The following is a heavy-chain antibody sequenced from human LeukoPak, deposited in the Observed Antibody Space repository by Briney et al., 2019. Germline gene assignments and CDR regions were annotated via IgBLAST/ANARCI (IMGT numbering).Heavy chain of an antibody. CDR1: GGSISSYY. J-gene: IGHJ5*02. Sequence: SETLSLTCTVSGGSISSYYWRWLRQPAGKGLEWIGRIYTSGSTNYNPSLKSRVTMSVDTSKNQFSLKLSSVTAADTAVYYCARDRGEHDYGDMDWFDPWGQGALVTVSS. D-gene: IGHD4-17*01. V-gene: IGHV4-4*07. CDR2: IYTSGST. CDR3: ARDRGEHDYGDMDWFDP.